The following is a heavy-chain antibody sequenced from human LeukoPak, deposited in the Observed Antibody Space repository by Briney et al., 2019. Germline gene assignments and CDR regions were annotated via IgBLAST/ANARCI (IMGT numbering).Heavy chain of an antibody. Sequence: SETLSLTCTVSGGSISSSSYYWGWIRQPPGKGLEWIGSIYYSGSTYYNLSLKSRVTISVDTSKNQFSLKLSSVTAADTAVYYCARLEKYSSSSEPLDYWGQGTLVTVSS. D-gene: IGHD6-6*01. V-gene: IGHV4-39*01. CDR3: ARLEKYSSSSEPLDY. CDR1: GGSISSSSYY. CDR2: IYYSGST. J-gene: IGHJ4*02.